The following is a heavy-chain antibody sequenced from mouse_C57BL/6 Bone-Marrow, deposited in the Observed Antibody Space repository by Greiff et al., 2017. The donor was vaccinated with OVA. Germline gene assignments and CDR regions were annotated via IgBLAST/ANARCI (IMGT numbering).Heavy chain of an antibody. CDR1: GFTFSSYA. Sequence: EVKVVESGGGLVKPGGSLKLSCAASGFTFSSYAMSWVRQTPEKRLEWVATISDGGSYTYYPDNVKGRFTISRDNAKNNLYLQMSHLKSEDTAMYYCARVDDGYLYAMDYWGQGTSVTVSS. D-gene: IGHD2-3*01. J-gene: IGHJ4*01. CDR2: ISDGGSYT. CDR3: ARVDDGYLYAMDY. V-gene: IGHV5-4*03.